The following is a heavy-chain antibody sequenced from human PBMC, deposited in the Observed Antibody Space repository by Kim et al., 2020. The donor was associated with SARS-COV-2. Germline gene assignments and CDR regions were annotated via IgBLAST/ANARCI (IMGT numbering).Heavy chain of an antibody. J-gene: IGHJ4*02. D-gene: IGHD6-13*01. CDR3: AKQVGGVGSAV. CDR2: IYYSGTT. V-gene: IGHV4-4*02. Sequence: SETLSLTCDVSGDSIISNDWWSWVRQAPGTGLEWIGEIYYSGTTSYNPALKTRVTMSVDKSKNQFFLKLTSVTAADTAIYYCAKQVGGVGSAVWGQGTLVAVSS. CDR1: GDSIISNDW.